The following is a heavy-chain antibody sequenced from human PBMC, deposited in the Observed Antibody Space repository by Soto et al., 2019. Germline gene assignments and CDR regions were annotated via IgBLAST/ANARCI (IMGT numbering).Heavy chain of an antibody. V-gene: IGHV3-74*01. D-gene: IGHD3-16*01. CDR2: IKSDGSST. Sequence: EVQLVESGGGLVQPGGSLRLSCAASGFTFSDYWMHWVRQAPGKGLVWVSCIKSDGSSTSYADSVKGRFTISRDNAKNTLYLQMHSLRAEDTAVYYCARAPYRITFGGVIDYWGQGTLVTVSS. CDR1: GFTFSDYW. J-gene: IGHJ4*02. CDR3: ARAPYRITFGGVIDY.